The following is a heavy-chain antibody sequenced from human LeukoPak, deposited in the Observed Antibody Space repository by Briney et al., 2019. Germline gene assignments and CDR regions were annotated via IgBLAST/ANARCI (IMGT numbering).Heavy chain of an antibody. CDR2: INPNSGGT. J-gene: IGHJ5*02. CDR1: GYTFTGYY. V-gene: IGHV1-2*02. CDR3: ARELYYDILTGYSNWFDP. Sequence: ASVKVSCKASGYTFTGYYMHWVRQAPGQGLEWMGWINPNSGGTNYVQKFQGRVTMTRDTSISTAYMELSRLRSDDTAVYYCARELYYDILTGYSNWFDPWGQGTLVTVSS. D-gene: IGHD3-9*01.